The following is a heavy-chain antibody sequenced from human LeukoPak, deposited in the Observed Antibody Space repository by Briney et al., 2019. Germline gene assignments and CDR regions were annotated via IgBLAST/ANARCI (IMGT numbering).Heavy chain of an antibody. D-gene: IGHD2/OR15-2a*01. CDR2: ITSDGSSI. J-gene: IGHJ3*02. Sequence: GGSLRLSCAASGFTFSTYWMHWVRQAPGKGLVWVSRITSDGSSIVYADSVKGRFTISRDNAKNTLYLQMNSLGAEDTAVYYCGRDRNRAFDIWGQGTMVTVSS. CDR1: GFTFSTYW. V-gene: IGHV3-74*01. CDR3: GRDRNRAFDI.